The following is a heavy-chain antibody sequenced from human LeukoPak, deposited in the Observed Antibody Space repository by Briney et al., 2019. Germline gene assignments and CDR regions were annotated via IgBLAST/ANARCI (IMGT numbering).Heavy chain of an antibody. Sequence: GASVKLSCTASGYTFTAYYLHWVRQAPGQGLGWMGWINPNSGGTNYAQTFQGRVTMTRDSSISTAYMDLSTLRSDDTAVYYCARVADFRQSFDFWGQGTLVTVS. CDR3: ARVADFRQSFDF. CDR2: INPNSGGT. CDR1: GYTFTAYY. V-gene: IGHV1-2*02. D-gene: IGHD3/OR15-3a*01. J-gene: IGHJ4*02.